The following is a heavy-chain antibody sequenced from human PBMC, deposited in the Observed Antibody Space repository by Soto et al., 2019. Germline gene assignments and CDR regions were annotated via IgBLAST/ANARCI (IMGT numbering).Heavy chain of an antibody. J-gene: IGHJ4*02. Sequence: PGGSLRLSCAASGFTFSSYGMHWVRQAPGKGLEWVAVIWYDGSNKYYADSVKGRFTISRDNSKNTLYLQMNSLRAEDTAVYYCASGSYNDTSGYSPFXYWGQGTLVTVSS. CDR1: GFTFSSYG. CDR3: ASGSYNDTSGYSPFXY. D-gene: IGHD3-22*01. V-gene: IGHV3-33*01. CDR2: IWYDGSNK.